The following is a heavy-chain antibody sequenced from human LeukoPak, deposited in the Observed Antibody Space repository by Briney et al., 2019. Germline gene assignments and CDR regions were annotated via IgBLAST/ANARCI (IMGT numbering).Heavy chain of an antibody. CDR2: INHSGST. Sequence: SETLSLTCAVYGGSFSGYYWSWIRQPPGKGLEWIGEINHSGSTNYNPSLKSRVTISVDTSKNQFSLKLSSVTAADTAVYYCAKYYYGSGSNNWFDPWGQGTLVTVSS. CDR1: GGSFSGYY. V-gene: IGHV4-34*01. CDR3: AKYYYGSGSNNWFDP. D-gene: IGHD3-10*01. J-gene: IGHJ5*02.